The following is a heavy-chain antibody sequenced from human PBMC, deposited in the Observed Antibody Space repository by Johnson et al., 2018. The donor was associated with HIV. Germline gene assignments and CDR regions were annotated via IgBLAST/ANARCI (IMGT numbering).Heavy chain of an antibody. D-gene: IGHD5-12*01. CDR1: GFTFSSYW. Sequence: VQLVESGGGLVQPGGSLRLSCAVSGFTFSSYWMSWVRQAPGKGLEWVANIKQDGSEIYCVDSVKGRFTISRDNANRSLYMQMNSLRVEDTAVYYCARGQTAYSGYDVPLDIWGQGTMVTVSS. V-gene: IGHV3-7*01. CDR3: ARGQTAYSGYDVPLDI. CDR2: IKQDGSEI. J-gene: IGHJ3*02.